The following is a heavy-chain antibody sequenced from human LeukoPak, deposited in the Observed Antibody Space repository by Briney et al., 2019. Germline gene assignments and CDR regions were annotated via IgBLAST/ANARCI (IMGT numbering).Heavy chain of an antibody. V-gene: IGHV1-2*02. CDR2: INPNSGGT. CDR1: GYTFTGYY. Sequence: GASVKVSCKASGYTFTGYYMHWVRQAPGQGLEWMGWINPNSGGTNYAQKLQGRVTMTTDTSTSTAYMELRSLRSDDTAVYYCAVPTYYYDSSGYSLDYWGQGTLVTVSS. J-gene: IGHJ4*02. D-gene: IGHD3-22*01. CDR3: AVPTYYYDSSGYSLDY.